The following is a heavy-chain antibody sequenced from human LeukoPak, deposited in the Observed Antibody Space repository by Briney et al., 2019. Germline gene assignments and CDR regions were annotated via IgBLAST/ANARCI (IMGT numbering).Heavy chain of an antibody. CDR2: IYYSGIT. Sequence: PSETLSLTCAVYGGSFSGYYWSWIRQPPGKGLEWIGYIYYSGITNYNPSLKSRVTISVDASKNQFSLKLSSVTAADTAVYYCARVNIAFDYWGQGTLVTVSS. V-gene: IGHV4-59*01. D-gene: IGHD6-13*01. J-gene: IGHJ4*02. CDR3: ARVNIAFDY. CDR1: GGSFSGYY.